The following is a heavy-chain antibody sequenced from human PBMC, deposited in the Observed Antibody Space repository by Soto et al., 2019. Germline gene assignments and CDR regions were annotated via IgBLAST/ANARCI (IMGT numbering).Heavy chain of an antibody. CDR1: GYTFTSQN. Sequence: QVQLVQSGAEVKKPGASVKVSCKASGYTFTSQNMHWVRQAPGQGLEWMGVINPSVGSTTYAQKFQGRVTMTRDTSTSPVYMEVSSLRSEDTAVYYCASTLGARFDYWGQGTLVTVSS. J-gene: IGHJ4*02. V-gene: IGHV1-46*03. CDR2: INPSVGST. CDR3: ASTLGARFDY. D-gene: IGHD1-26*01.